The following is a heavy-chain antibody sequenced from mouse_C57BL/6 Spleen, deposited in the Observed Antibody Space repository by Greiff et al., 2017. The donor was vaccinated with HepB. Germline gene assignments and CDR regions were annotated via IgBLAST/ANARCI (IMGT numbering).Heavy chain of an antibody. CDR1: GYTFTDYY. CDR2: IYPGSGNT. J-gene: IGHJ2*01. CDR3: ARSEYGSSYEDY. D-gene: IGHD1-1*01. Sequence: VQLQQSGPELVKPGASVKISCKASGYTFTDYYINWVKQRPGQGLEWIGLIYPGSGNTKYNEKFKGKATLTVDTSSSTAYMQLSSLTSEDSAVYFCARSEYGSSYEDYWGQGTTLTVSS. V-gene: IGHV1-84*01.